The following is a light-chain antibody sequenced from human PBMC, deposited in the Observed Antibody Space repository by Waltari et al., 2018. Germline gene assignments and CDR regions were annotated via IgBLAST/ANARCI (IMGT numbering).Light chain of an antibody. CDR1: SGSLPSPPY. Sequence: QTVVTQEPAVSVSPGGPVTLTCGLRSGSLPSPPYARWYQQSPGQTPRTRVYKANIRSSGVPDRFSGSVLGNKAVLIITGAQAEDESTYYCLLYMGSGIWVFGGGTKLTVL. CDR3: LLYMGSGIWV. V-gene: IGLV8-61*01. CDR2: KAN. J-gene: IGLJ3*02.